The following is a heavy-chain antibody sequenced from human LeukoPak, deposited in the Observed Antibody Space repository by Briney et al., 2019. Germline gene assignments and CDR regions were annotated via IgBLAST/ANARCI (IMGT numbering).Heavy chain of an antibody. CDR2: ITGSGGDA. CDR3: AKGLKGCSGSSCYYFFDF. D-gene: IGHD2-15*01. CDR1: GFTFSNHA. V-gene: IGHV3-23*01. Sequence: GGSLRLSCAASGFTFSNHAMNWVRQAPGKGLEWVSSITGSGGDAYYADSVKGRFTISRDNSKNTLDLQMNSLRAEDTVVYYCAKGLKGCSGSSCYYFFDFWGQGAPITVSS. J-gene: IGHJ4*02.